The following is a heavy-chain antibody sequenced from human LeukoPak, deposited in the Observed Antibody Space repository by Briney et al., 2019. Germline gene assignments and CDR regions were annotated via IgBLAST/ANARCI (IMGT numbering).Heavy chain of an antibody. J-gene: IGHJ4*02. CDR3: ARVHQQWLVAYFDY. CDR2: IYYSGST. Sequence: SETLSLTCTVSGASISSYYWSWIRQPPGKGLEWIGYIYYSGSTNYNPSLKSRVTISVDTSKNQFSLKLSSVTAADTAVYYCARVHQQWLVAYFDYWGQGTLVTVSS. D-gene: IGHD6-19*01. V-gene: IGHV4-59*01. CDR1: GASISSYY.